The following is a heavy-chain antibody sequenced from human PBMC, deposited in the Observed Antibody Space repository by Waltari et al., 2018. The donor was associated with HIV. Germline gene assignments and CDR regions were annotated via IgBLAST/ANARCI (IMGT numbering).Heavy chain of an antibody. CDR1: GFTFSSYG. V-gene: IGHV3-30*18. CDR2: ISFDGRNE. J-gene: IGHJ4*02. CDR3: AKEGWELLQFGYYFDY. Sequence: QVQLVESGGGVVQPGKSLRLSCAAPGFTFSSYGIHWVRQAPGKGLDWVAVISFDGRNEYYADSVKGRFTISRDNSKNTVYLQMNSLRAEDTAVYYCAKEGWELLQFGYYFDYWGQGTLVTVSS. D-gene: IGHD1-26*01.